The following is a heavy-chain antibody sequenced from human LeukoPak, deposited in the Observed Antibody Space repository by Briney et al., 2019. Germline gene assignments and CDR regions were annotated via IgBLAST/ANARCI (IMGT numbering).Heavy chain of an antibody. CDR3: ASEAPIVGANAFDI. D-gene: IGHD1-26*01. J-gene: IGHJ3*02. CDR1: GGSISSSSYY. CDR2: IYYSGST. Sequence: SETLSLTCTVSGGSISSSSYYWGWIRQPPGKGLEWIGSIYYSGSTYYNPSLKSRVTISVDTSKNQFSLKLSSVTAADTAVYYCASEAPIVGANAFDIWGQGTMVTVSS. V-gene: IGHV4-39*07.